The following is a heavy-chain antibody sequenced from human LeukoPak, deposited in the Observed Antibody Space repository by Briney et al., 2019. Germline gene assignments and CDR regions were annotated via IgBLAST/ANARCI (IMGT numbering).Heavy chain of an antibody. V-gene: IGHV3-30*02. CDR3: ARNAFDI. Sequence: GGSLRLSRAASGFTFSSYGMHWVRQAPGKGLEWVAFIRYDGSNKYYADSVKGRFTISRDNAKNSLYLQMNSLRAEDTAVYYCARNAFDIWGQGTMVSVSS. CDR2: IRYDGSNK. CDR1: GFTFSSYG. J-gene: IGHJ3*02.